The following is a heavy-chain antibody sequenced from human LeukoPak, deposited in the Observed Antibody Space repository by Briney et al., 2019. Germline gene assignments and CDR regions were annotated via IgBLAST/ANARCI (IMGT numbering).Heavy chain of an antibody. CDR1: GFTFGGYA. V-gene: IGHV3-23*01. Sequence: GGSLRLSCVASGFTFGGYAMSWVRQAPGKGLEWVSSISTGSEDSYYADSVKGRFTISRENSKSTLYLQVNSLRADDTAVYYCARTIAQYSNTWLYYYYGLDVWGQGTTVTVSS. CDR3: ARTIAQYSNTWLYYYYGLDV. J-gene: IGHJ6*02. D-gene: IGHD1-7*01. CDR2: ISTGSEDS.